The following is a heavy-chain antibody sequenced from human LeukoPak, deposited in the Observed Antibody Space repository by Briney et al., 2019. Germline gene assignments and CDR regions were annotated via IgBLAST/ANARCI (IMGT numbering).Heavy chain of an antibody. J-gene: IGHJ4*02. D-gene: IGHD1-26*01. CDR2: IIPILGIA. CDR1: GGTFSSYA. V-gene: IGHV1-69*04. CDR3: ASRTFSSGSYCDY. Sequence: SVKVSCKASGGTFSSYAISWVRQAPGQGLEWMGRIIPILGIANYAQKFQGRVTITADKSTSTAYMEPSSLRSEDTAVYYCASRTFSSGSYCDYWGQGTLVTVSS.